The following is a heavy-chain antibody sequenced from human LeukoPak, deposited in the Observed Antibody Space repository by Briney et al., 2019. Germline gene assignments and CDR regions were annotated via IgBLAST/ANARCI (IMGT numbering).Heavy chain of an antibody. CDR3: ATNSGYSYGTHFDY. Sequence: ASVKVSRKASGYTFTSYDINWVRQATGHGLEWMGWMNPNSGNTGYAQKFQGRVTMTRNTSISTAYMELSSLRSEDTAVYYCATNSGYSYGTHFDYWGQGTLVTVSS. V-gene: IGHV1-8*01. CDR1: GYTFTSYD. D-gene: IGHD5-18*01. J-gene: IGHJ4*02. CDR2: MNPNSGNT.